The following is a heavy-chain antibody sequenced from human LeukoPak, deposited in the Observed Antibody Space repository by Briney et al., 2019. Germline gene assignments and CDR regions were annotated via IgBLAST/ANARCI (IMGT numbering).Heavy chain of an antibody. Sequence: GRSLRLSCAASGFTFSSYSMNWVRQAPGKGLEWVSSISYSGTYIYYADSVKGRFSISRDNAKNSLYLQMNSLRAEDTAVYYCARGYSAYNYYFDYWGQGTLVTVSS. V-gene: IGHV3-21*01. D-gene: IGHD5-12*01. J-gene: IGHJ4*02. CDR1: GFTFSSYS. CDR2: ISYSGTYI. CDR3: ARGYSAYNYYFDY.